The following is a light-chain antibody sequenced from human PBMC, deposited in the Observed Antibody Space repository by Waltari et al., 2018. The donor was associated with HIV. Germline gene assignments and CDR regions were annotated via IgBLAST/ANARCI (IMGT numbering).Light chain of an antibody. V-gene: IGLV1-44*01. J-gene: IGLJ1*01. CDR1: SPHIVSTP. CDR3: AAWDDSLNGYV. Sequence: QSVLTQPPSASGPPGPRVTIPCSGGSPHIVSTPVHWFQQLPGPAPKLLIYNNDQRPSGVPDRFSGSKSGTSASLAISGLQSEDEADYYCAAWDDSLNGYVFGTGTKVTVL. CDR2: NND.